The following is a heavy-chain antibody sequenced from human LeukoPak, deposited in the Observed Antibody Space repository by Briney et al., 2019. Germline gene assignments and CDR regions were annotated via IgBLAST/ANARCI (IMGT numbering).Heavy chain of an antibody. Sequence: PSETLSLTCTVSGGSISSYYWSWIRQPPGKGLEWIGYIYYSGSTNYNPSLKSRVTISVDTSKNQFSLKLSSVTAADTAVYYCARSQPGGSYDYWGQGTLVTVSS. V-gene: IGHV4-59*01. CDR2: IYYSGST. CDR1: GGSISSYY. J-gene: IGHJ4*02. CDR3: ARSQPGGSYDY. D-gene: IGHD1-26*01.